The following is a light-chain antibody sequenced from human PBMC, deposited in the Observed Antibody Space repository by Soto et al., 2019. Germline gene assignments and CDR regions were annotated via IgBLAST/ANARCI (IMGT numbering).Light chain of an antibody. CDR1: RLNIGNNA. CDR2: YDD. Sequence: QSVLTQPPSVSEAPGQRVTISCSGSRLNIGNNAVTWYQQFPGKAPRLLIYYDDQLPSGVSARFSGSRSGTSASLAISGLQYDDEADYYCATWDDNVIGWVFGGGTKVTVL. CDR3: ATWDDNVIGWV. V-gene: IGLV1-36*01. J-gene: IGLJ3*02.